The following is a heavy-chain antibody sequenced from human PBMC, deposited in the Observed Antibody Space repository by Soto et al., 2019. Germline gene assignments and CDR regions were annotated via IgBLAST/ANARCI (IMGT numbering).Heavy chain of an antibody. Sequence: SETLSLTCTVSGGSMSGYYWSWVRQPPGKGLEWIGHIYYSETTYNPSLKSRVTISVDTPKNQVSLKLISVTVADTAVYYCARQTLLRPPNWIDPWGQGILVTVSS. CDR1: GGSMSGYY. J-gene: IGHJ5*02. CDR3: ARQTLLRPPNWIDP. V-gene: IGHV4-59*08. CDR2: IYYSET. D-gene: IGHD2-8*01.